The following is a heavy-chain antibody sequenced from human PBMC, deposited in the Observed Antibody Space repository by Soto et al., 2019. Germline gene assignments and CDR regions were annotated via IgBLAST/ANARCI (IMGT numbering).Heavy chain of an antibody. J-gene: IGHJ6*03. V-gene: IGHV4-39*01. Sequence: PSETLSLTCTVSGGSISSSSYYWGWIRQPPGKGLEWIGSIYYSGSTYYNPSLKSRVTISVDTSKNQFSLKLSSVTAADTAVYYCARLRDDSRLKYYYCSYMDVWGKGTTVTVSS. D-gene: IGHD3-22*01. CDR1: GGSISSSSYY. CDR2: IYYSGST. CDR3: ARLRDDSRLKYYYCSYMDV.